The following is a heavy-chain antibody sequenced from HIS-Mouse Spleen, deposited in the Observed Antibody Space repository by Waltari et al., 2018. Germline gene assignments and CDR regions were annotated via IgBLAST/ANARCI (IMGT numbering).Heavy chain of an antibody. CDR2: IYHSGST. J-gene: IGHJ1*01. CDR3: ARDSWAYAIEYFQH. D-gene: IGHD2-8*01. CDR1: GYSISSGYY. Sequence: QVQLQESGPGLVKPSETLSLTCTVPGYSISSGYYWGWIRQPPGKGLEWIGSIYHSGSTYYNPSLKSRVTISVDTSKNQFSLKLSSVTAADTAVYYCARDSWAYAIEYFQHWDQGTLVTVSS. V-gene: IGHV4-38-2*02.